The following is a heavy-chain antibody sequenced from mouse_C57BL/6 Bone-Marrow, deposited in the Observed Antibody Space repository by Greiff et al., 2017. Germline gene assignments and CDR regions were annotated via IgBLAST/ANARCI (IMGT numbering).Heavy chain of an antibody. Sequence: QVQLQQPGAELVMPGASVKLSCKASGYTFTSYWMHWVKQRPGQGLEWIGEIYPSDSYTNYNQKFKGKSTLTVDKSSSTAYMQLSSLTSEDSAVYYCARDYYYGGRWYFDVWGTGTTVTVSS. V-gene: IGHV1-69*01. J-gene: IGHJ1*03. CDR2: IYPSDSYT. D-gene: IGHD1-1*02. CDR1: GYTFTSYW. CDR3: ARDYYYGGRWYFDV.